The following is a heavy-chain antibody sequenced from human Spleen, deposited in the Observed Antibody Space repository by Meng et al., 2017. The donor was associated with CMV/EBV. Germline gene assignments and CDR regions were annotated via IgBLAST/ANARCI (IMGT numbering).Heavy chain of an antibody. CDR3: ARDRSRGGMDV. D-gene: IGHD3-10*01. J-gene: IGHJ6*02. Sequence: GGSLRLSCAASGFAFSTHAMHWVRQAPGKGLEWVAVTSYDRTTKYYTDFVKGRFTISRDNSKNTLYLEMNSLRTEDTAVYYCARDRSRGGMDVWGQGTTVTVSS. V-gene: IGHV3-30*04. CDR2: TSYDRTTK. CDR1: GFAFSTHA.